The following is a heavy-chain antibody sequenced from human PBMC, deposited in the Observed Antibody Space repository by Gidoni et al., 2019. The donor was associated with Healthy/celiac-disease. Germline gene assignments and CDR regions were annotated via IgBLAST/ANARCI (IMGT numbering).Heavy chain of an antibody. CDR2: IYYSGST. Sequence: QLQLQESGPGLVKPSETLSLTCTVSGGSISSSSYYWGWIRQPPGKGLEWIGSIYYSGSTYYNPSLKSRVTISVDTSKNQFSLKLSSVTAADTAVYYCARHDVNTIFGVVMGMDVWGQGTTVTVSS. V-gene: IGHV4-39*01. D-gene: IGHD3-3*01. J-gene: IGHJ6*02. CDR3: ARHDVNTIFGVVMGMDV. CDR1: GGSISSSSYY.